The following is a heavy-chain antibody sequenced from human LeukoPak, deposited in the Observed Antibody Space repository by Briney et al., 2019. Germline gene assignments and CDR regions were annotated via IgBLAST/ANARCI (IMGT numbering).Heavy chain of an antibody. V-gene: IGHV3-64D*06. CDR1: GFTFSSYA. CDR3: ASPYSGYDYNFDH. CDR2: ISSNGGST. J-gene: IGHJ5*02. D-gene: IGHD5-12*01. Sequence: GGSLRLSCSASGFTFSSYAMHWVRQAPGKGLEYVSSISSNGGSTYYADSVKGRFTISRDNSKNTLFPQMSSLRTEDTAVYYCASPYSGYDYNFDHWGQGTPVTVSS.